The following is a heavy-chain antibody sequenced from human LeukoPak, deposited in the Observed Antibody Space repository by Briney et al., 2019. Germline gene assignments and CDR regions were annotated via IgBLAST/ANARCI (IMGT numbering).Heavy chain of an antibody. V-gene: IGHV4-59*08. CDR3: ARPSPNSSGWYYFDY. D-gene: IGHD6-19*01. Sequence: PSETLSLTCTVSGGSISTYYRSWIRHSPGKGLEWIGYIYNSGSTNYNSSLKSRVIISVDTSKNQFSLKLSSVTAADTAVYYCARPSPNSSGWYYFDYWGQGTLVTVSS. CDR1: GGSISTYY. CDR2: IYNSGST. J-gene: IGHJ4*02.